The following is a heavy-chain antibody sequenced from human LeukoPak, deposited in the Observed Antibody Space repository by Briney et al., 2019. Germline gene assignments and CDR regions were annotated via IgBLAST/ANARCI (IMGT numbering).Heavy chain of an antibody. Sequence: PSETLSLTCTVSGGSISSYYWSWIRQPPGKGLEWIGYIYHSGSTYYNPSLKSRVTISVDRSKNQFSLKLSSVTAADTAVYYCASGGSFSTYVDYWGQGTLVTVSS. CDR3: ASGGSFSTYVDY. CDR2: IYHSGST. CDR1: GGSISSYY. D-gene: IGHD3-10*01. J-gene: IGHJ4*02. V-gene: IGHV4-59*04.